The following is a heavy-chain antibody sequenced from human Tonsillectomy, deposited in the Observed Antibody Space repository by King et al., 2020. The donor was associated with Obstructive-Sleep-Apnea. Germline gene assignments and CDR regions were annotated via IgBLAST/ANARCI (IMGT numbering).Heavy chain of an antibody. J-gene: IGHJ4*02. Sequence: VQLVESGGGVVQPGGSLRLSCAASGFTLSSYGMHWVRQAPGKGLEWVAFIRYDGSNKYYADSVKGRFTISRDNSKNTLYLQMNSLRPEDTAVYYSAKDPHWSTVLTPVWDWGQGTLVTVSS. D-gene: IGHD3-3*01. CDR2: IRYDGSNK. CDR3: AKDPHWSTVLTPVWD. CDR1: GFTLSSYG. V-gene: IGHV3-30*02.